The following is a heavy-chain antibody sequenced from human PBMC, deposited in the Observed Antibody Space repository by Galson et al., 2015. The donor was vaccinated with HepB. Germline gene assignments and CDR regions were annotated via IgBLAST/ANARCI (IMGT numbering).Heavy chain of an antibody. Sequence: SVKVSCKASGYMFSNYALNWVREAPGQGLEWVGGINTDTGNPAYAQAFTGRFVFSLDTSVTTAYLQISSLQAEDIAVYYCARTPYYGSGNYYNVWFDSWGQGTLVTVSS. D-gene: IGHD3-10*01. J-gene: IGHJ5*01. V-gene: IGHV7-4-1*02. CDR3: ARTPYYGSGNYYNVWFDS. CDR1: GYMFSNYA. CDR2: INTDTGNP.